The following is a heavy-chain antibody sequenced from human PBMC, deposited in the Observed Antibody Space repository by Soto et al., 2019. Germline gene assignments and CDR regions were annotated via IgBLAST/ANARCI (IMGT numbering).Heavy chain of an antibody. CDR2: INHSGST. CDR1: GESLSGYY. J-gene: IGHJ6*01. Sequence: PSETLSLTCAVYGESLSGYYWSWIRQPPGKGLEWIGQINHSGSTNYNPSLKSRVTISLDTSKNQFSLKLKSVTAADRAVYYCARGRTSPGYHYYYDMDVWGQGTTVTVSS. V-gene: IGHV4-34*01. CDR3: ARGRTSPGYHYYYDMDV. D-gene: IGHD1-7*01.